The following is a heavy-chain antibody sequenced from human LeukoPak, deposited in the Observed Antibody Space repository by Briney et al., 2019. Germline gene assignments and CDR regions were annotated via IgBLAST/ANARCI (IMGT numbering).Heavy chain of an antibody. Sequence: SVKVSCKASGGTFSSYAVSWVRQAPGQGLEWMGRIIPIYGTANYAQKFQGRVTITTDESTSTAYMELSSLRSEDTAVYYCARGAGSSWYMDYFDYWGQGTLVTVS. J-gene: IGHJ4*02. V-gene: IGHV1-69*05. CDR3: ARGAGSSWYMDYFDY. D-gene: IGHD6-13*01. CDR2: IIPIYGTA. CDR1: GGTFSSYA.